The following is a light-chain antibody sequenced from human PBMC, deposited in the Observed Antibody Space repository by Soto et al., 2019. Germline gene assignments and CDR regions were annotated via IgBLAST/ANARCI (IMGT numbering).Light chain of an antibody. CDR2: GAS. V-gene: IGKV3-15*01. Sequence: EIVMTQSPATLSVSPGETATLSCRASQSVNTNLAWYQQKPGQVPRLLIYGASTRATGIPARFSGSGSGTEFTLTISSLQSEDFAVYYCQQYNNWWTFGQGTKVEIK. CDR1: QSVNTN. CDR3: QQYNNWWT. J-gene: IGKJ1*01.